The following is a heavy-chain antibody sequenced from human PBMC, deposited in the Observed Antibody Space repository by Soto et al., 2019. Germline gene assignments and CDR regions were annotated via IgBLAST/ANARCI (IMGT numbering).Heavy chain of an antibody. CDR3: ARYIVATKYLDY. CDR2: IKNKPKSYTT. CDR1: GFTFSDHY. Sequence: EVQLVESGGGLVQPGGSLRLSCAAYGFTFSDHYMDWVRQAPGKGLEWIGRIKNKPKSYTTQYAASVKGRFTISRDDSINSLHLQMESLRADDTAVYYCARYIVATKYLDYWGQGTLVTVSS. D-gene: IGHD5-12*01. J-gene: IGHJ4*02. V-gene: IGHV3-72*01.